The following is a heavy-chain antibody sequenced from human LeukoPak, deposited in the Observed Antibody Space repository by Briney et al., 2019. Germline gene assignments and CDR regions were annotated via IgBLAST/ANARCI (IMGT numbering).Heavy chain of an antibody. D-gene: IGHD3-22*01. J-gene: IGHJ4*02. Sequence: ASVKVSCKASGGTFGSYAISWVRQAPGQGLEWMGGIIPIFGTANYAQKFQGRVTITADESTSTAYMELSSLRSEDTAVYYCARVGDDSSGYYPHWGQGTLVTVSS. V-gene: IGHV1-69*13. CDR1: GGTFGSYA. CDR2: IIPIFGTA. CDR3: ARVGDDSSGYYPH.